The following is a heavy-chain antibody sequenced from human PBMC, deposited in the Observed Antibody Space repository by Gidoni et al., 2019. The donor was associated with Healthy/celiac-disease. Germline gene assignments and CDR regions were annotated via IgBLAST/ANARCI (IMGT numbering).Heavy chain of an antibody. CDR3: AKVASSWYHQNLNLPLGFDY. V-gene: IGHV3-23*01. Sequence: EVQLLESGGGLVQPGGSLRLSCAATGFTFSSYAMRWVRQAPGKGLELVSAISGRGGRTYYADSVKGRFTISRDNSKNTLYLQMNSLRAEDTAVYYCAKVASSWYHQNLNLPLGFDYWGQGTLVTVSS. J-gene: IGHJ4*02. CDR1: GFTFSSYA. CDR2: ISGRGGRT. D-gene: IGHD6-13*01.